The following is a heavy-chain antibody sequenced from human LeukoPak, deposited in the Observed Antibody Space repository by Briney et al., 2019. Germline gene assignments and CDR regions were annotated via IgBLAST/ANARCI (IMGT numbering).Heavy chain of an antibody. CDR2: IHYSGNT. J-gene: IGHJ4*02. CDR3: ARGFTQWLGLFDY. V-gene: IGHV4-59*01. D-gene: IGHD6-19*01. CDR1: GGSISGYY. Sequence: SETLSLTCTVSGGSISGYYWSWIRQPPGKGLEWIGYIHYSGNTNYNPSLKSRVTISVDTSKNQFPLKLSSVTAADTAVYYCARGFTQWLGLFDYWGQGTLVTVSS.